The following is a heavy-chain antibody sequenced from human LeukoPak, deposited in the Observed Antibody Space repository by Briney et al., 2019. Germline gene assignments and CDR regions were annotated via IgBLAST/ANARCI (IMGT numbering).Heavy chain of an antibody. J-gene: IGHJ4*02. Sequence: GGSLRLSCHPTKSTLSTNTMDSTRQAPGKGLEWVSAISGSGGSTYYADSVKGRFTISRDNSKNTLYLQMNSLRAEDTAVYYCAKGGYRYGYAIDYWGQGTLVTVSS. V-gene: IGHV3-23*01. CDR3: AKGGYRYGYAIDY. CDR2: ISGSGGST. CDR1: KSTLSTNT. D-gene: IGHD5-18*01.